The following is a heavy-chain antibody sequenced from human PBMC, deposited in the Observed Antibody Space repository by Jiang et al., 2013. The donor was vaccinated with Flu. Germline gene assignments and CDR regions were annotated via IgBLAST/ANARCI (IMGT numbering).Heavy chain of an antibody. CDR3: ARVGYNRGYYYAMDV. Sequence: PGLVKPSQTLSLTCTVSGGSISSGDYHWTWIRQHPGKGLEWIGYLYYNGRIFYNPSLKSLVTISADTSKNQLSLTLRSVTAADTAVYYCARVGYNRGYYYAMDVWGKGTAVSVSS. CDR2: LYYNGRI. V-gene: IGHV4-31*01. CDR1: GGSISSGDYH. J-gene: IGHJ6*04. D-gene: IGHD5-18*01.